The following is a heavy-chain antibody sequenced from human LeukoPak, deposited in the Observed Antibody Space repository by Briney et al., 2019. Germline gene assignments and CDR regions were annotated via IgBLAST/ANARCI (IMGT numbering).Heavy chain of an antibody. CDR2: IYPGDSDT. Sequence: GESLKISCKDPGYSFTRYWIAWVRQMPGKGLEWVGIIYPGDSDTRYSPSFQGQVTISVDKSISTAYPQWSSLKASDSAMYYCARRRGNCFDPWGQGTLVTVSS. CDR1: GYSFTRYW. J-gene: IGHJ5*02. V-gene: IGHV5-51*01. CDR3: ARRRGNCFDP. D-gene: IGHD2-15*01.